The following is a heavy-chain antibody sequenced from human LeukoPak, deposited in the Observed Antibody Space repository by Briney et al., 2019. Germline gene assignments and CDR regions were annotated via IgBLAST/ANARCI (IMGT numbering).Heavy chain of an antibody. CDR3: ARGDGIQLWLPFDY. V-gene: IGHV3-30-3*01. CDR1: GLTFSRYA. CDR2: LSYDGSNK. D-gene: IGHD5-18*01. Sequence: GRSLRLSCAASGLTFSRYAMNWVRQAPGKGLEWVAVLSYDGSNKYYADSVWGRFTISRDNSKNTLYLQMNSLRADDTAVYYCARGDGIQLWLPFDYWGQGTLVTVSS. J-gene: IGHJ4*02.